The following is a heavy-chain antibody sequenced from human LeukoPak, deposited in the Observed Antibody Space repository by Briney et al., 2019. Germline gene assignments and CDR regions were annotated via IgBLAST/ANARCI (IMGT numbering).Heavy chain of an antibody. V-gene: IGHV4-34*01. CDR2: INHNGST. CDR3: ARVVRYYNVGHYYGMDV. Sequence: SETLSLTCAVFGGSFSDSYWSWIRQPPGKGLGWIGEINHNGSTNYNPSLKSRVTISVDTSKNQFSLKLSSVTAADTAVYYCARVVRYYNVGHYYGMDVWGQGTTVTVSS. D-gene: IGHD3-10*01. J-gene: IGHJ6*02. CDR1: GGSFSDSY.